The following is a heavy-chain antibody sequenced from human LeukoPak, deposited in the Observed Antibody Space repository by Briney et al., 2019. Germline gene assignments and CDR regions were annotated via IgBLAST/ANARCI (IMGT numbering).Heavy chain of an antibody. CDR1: GYTFTGYY. Sequence: GASVKVSCKASGYTFTGYYMHWVRQAPGQGLEWMGWINPNSGGTNYAQKFQGRVTMTRDTSISTAYMELSRLRSDDTAVYYCARGRGRWFGELKGPQRGYYFDYWGQGTLVTVSS. D-gene: IGHD3-10*01. CDR3: ARGRGRWFGELKGPQRGYYFDY. V-gene: IGHV1-2*02. CDR2: INPNSGGT. J-gene: IGHJ4*02.